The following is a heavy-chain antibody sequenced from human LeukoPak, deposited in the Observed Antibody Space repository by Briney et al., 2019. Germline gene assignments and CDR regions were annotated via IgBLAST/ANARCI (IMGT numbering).Heavy chain of an antibody. CDR1: GGSISSYY. CDR3: ARDTHTYYYGSGSYPWYFDL. Sequence: SETLSLTCTVSGGSISSYYWSWIRQPPGKGLEWIGYIYYSGSTNYNPSLKSRVTISVDTSKNQFSLKLSSVTAADTAVYYCARDTHTYYYGSGSYPWYFDLWGRGTPVTVSS. D-gene: IGHD3-10*01. J-gene: IGHJ2*01. V-gene: IGHV4-59*01. CDR2: IYYSGST.